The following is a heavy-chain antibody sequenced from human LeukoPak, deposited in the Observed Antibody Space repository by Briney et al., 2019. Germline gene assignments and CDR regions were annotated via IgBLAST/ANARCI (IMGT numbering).Heavy chain of an antibody. J-gene: IGHJ5*02. Sequence: SVKVSCKASGGTFSSYAISWVRQAPGQGLEWMGGIIPIFGTANYAQKFQGRVTITADESTSTAYMELSSLRSEDTAVYYCARDGVNCSGGWCYSVGWFDPWGQGTLVTVSS. V-gene: IGHV1-69*01. CDR3: ARDGVNCSGGWCYSVGWFDP. D-gene: IGHD2-15*01. CDR2: IIPIFGTA. CDR1: GGTFSSYA.